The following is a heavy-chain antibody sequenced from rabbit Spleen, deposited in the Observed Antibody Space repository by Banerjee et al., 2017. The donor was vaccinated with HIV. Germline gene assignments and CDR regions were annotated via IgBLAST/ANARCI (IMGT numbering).Heavy chain of an antibody. CDR3: ARNVDL. V-gene: IGHV1S40*01. CDR1: GFSFSAVHW. Sequence: QSLEESGGDLVKPGASLTLPCTASGFSFSAVHWIYWVRQAPGKGLEWIGTIYAGSTGTIDFASWAKGRFTISKTSSTTVTLQMTSLTAADTATYFCARNVDLWGPGTLVTVS. J-gene: IGHJ4*01. CDR2: IYAGSTGTI.